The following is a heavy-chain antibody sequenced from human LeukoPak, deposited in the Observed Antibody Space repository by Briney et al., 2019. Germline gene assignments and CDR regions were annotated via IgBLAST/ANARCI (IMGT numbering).Heavy chain of an antibody. Sequence: SETLSLTCTVSGGSISSYYWSWIRQPPGKGLEWIGYIYYSGSTNYNPSLKSRVTISVDTSKNQFSLKLSSVTAADTAVYYCEVYYYDSSGYYLFDYWGQGTLVTVSS. D-gene: IGHD3-22*01. CDR1: GGSISSYY. CDR2: IYYSGST. CDR3: EVYYYDSSGYYLFDY. J-gene: IGHJ4*02. V-gene: IGHV4-59*12.